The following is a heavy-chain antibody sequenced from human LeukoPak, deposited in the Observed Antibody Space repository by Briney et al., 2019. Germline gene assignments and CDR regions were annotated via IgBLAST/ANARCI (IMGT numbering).Heavy chain of an antibody. CDR1: GGSISSYY. CDR2: IYYSGST. Sequence: SETLPLTCTVSGGSISSYYWSWIRQPPGKELEWIGYIYYSGSTKYNPSLKSQVIISVDTSKDQFSLKLSSVTAADTAVYYCARHSLILTGYPFDYWGQGTLVTVSS. J-gene: IGHJ4*02. D-gene: IGHD3-9*01. CDR3: ARHSLILTGYPFDY. V-gene: IGHV4-59*08.